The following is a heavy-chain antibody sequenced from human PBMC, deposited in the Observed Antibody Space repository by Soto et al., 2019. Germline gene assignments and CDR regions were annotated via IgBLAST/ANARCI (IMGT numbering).Heavy chain of an antibody. Sequence: GGSLRLSCAASGFTFRSSAMSWVRQAPGKGLEWVSVISGSGDNTYHADSVKGRLTISRDNAKNTLYLQMNSLRVGDTAMYFCARGVNDDSWGQGTLVTVSS. CDR2: ISGSGDNT. J-gene: IGHJ4*02. CDR1: GFTFRSSA. V-gene: IGHV3-23*01. D-gene: IGHD2-8*01. CDR3: ARGVNDDS.